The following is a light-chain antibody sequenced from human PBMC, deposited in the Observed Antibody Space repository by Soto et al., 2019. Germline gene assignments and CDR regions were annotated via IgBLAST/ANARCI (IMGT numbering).Light chain of an antibody. J-gene: IGKJ4*01. V-gene: IGKV3-11*01. CDR3: RQRSDWLT. Sequence: EIVLTQSPATLSLSPGDRAILSCRASQSISSALAWYQQKPGQAPRLLIYDASDRATGIPARFSGSRSGTDFTPTISGLEPEDFAVYYCRQRSDWLTFGGGTRVEIK. CDR2: DAS. CDR1: QSISSA.